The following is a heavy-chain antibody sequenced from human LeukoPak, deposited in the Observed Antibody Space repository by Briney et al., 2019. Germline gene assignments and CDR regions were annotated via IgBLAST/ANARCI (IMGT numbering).Heavy chain of an antibody. V-gene: IGHV3-23*01. Sequence: QSGGSLRLSCAASGFTFSSYAMSWVRQAPGKGLEWVSAISGSGGSTYYADSVKGRFTISRDNSKNTLYLQMNSLRAEDTAVYYCAKDQNELRFLEWSVDAFDIWGQGTMVTVSS. J-gene: IGHJ3*02. CDR2: ISGSGGST. CDR1: GFTFSSYA. D-gene: IGHD3-3*01. CDR3: AKDQNELRFLEWSVDAFDI.